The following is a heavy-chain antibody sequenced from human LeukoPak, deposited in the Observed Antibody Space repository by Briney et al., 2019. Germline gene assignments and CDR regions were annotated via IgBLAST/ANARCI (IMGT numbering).Heavy chain of an antibody. D-gene: IGHD3/OR15-3a*01. CDR3: ARGDWYYYYYYMDV. CDR2: IYTSGST. V-gene: IGHV4-4*07. Sequence: SETLSLTCTVSGGSISSYYWSWIRQPAGKGLEWIGRIYTSGSTNYNPSLKSRVTMSVDTSKNQFSLKLSSVTAADTAVYYCARGDWYYYYYYMDVWGKGTTVTISS. J-gene: IGHJ6*03. CDR1: GGSISSYY.